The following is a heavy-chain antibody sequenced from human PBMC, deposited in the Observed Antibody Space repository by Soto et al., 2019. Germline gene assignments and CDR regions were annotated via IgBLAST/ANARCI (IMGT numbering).Heavy chain of an antibody. D-gene: IGHD1-26*01. CDR3: AGSQWEQLED. Sequence: QVQVVQSGAEEKKPGASVKVSCKASGYTFTNYAMHWVRQAPGQRLEWMGWINAGNGNTKYSQKFQGRVTITRDTSASTAYMELSSLRSEDTAVYYCAGSQWEQLEDWCQGTLVTVSS. V-gene: IGHV1-3*05. CDR1: GYTFTNYA. CDR2: INAGNGNT. J-gene: IGHJ4*02.